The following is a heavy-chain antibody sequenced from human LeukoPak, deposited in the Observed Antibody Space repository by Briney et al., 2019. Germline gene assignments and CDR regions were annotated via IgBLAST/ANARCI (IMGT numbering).Heavy chain of an antibody. Sequence: ASVKVSCKASGYTFTSYDINWVRQATGQGLEWMGWMNPNSGNTGYAQKFQGRVTMTRNTSISTAYMEVSSLRSEDTAVYYCARVRKKQWLVPEGFDYWGQGTLVTVSS. CDR2: MNPNSGNT. V-gene: IGHV1-8*01. CDR3: ARVRKKQWLVPEGFDY. J-gene: IGHJ4*02. CDR1: GYTFTSYD. D-gene: IGHD6-19*01.